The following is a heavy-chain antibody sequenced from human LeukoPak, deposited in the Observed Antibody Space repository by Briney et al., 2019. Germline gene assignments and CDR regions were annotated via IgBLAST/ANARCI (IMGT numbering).Heavy chain of an antibody. CDR3: TTWQGSMETMVRDS. V-gene: IGHV1-24*01. Sequence: ASVKVSCKVSGYILTELLMHWVRQAPGKGLEWMGGFDPEDGETIYAQKFQGRVTMTEGTSTDTAYMELSSLRPEDTAVYYCTTWQGSMETMVRDSWGQGTLVTVSS. D-gene: IGHD3-10*01. J-gene: IGHJ4*02. CDR2: FDPEDGET. CDR1: GYILTELL.